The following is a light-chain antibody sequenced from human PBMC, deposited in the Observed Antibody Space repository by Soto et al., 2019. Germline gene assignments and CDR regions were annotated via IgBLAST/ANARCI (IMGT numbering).Light chain of an antibody. Sequence: DIQMTQSPSTLSASVGDRVTITCRASQSISSWLAWYQQKPRKAPKLLIYDASTLESGVPSRFSGSGSGTEFTLTITSLQPDDFATYYCQQYNSYSYTFGQGTKV. CDR3: QQYNSYSYT. CDR1: QSISSW. CDR2: DAS. V-gene: IGKV1-5*01. J-gene: IGKJ2*01.